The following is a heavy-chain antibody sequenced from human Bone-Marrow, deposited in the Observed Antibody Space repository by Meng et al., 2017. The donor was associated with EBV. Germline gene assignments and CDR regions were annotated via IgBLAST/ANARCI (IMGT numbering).Heavy chain of an antibody. CDR2: IYHSGST. J-gene: IGHJ4*02. D-gene: IGHD1-1*01. Sequence: QVQRARSGPGLVTPSGTLSLAGAVSGRSISSSNWWSWVRQPPGKGLEWIGEIYHSGSTNYNPSLKSRVTISVDKSKNQFSLKLSSVTAADTAVYYCLLQVQDDDYWGQGTLVTVSS. CDR1: GRSISSSNW. V-gene: IGHV4-4*02. CDR3: LLQVQDDDY.